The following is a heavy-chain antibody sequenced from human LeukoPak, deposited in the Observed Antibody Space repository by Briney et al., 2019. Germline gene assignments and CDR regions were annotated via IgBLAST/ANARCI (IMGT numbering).Heavy chain of an antibody. CDR3: ATGIHRSSTSCPEPTDY. Sequence: GASVKVSCKVSGYTLTELSMHWVRQAPGKGLEWMGGFDPEDGETIYAQKFQGRVTMTEDTSTDTAYMELSSLRSEDTAVYYCATGIHRSSTSCPEPTDYWGQGTLVTVSS. D-gene: IGHD2-2*01. CDR1: GYTLTELS. CDR2: FDPEDGET. V-gene: IGHV1-24*01. J-gene: IGHJ4*02.